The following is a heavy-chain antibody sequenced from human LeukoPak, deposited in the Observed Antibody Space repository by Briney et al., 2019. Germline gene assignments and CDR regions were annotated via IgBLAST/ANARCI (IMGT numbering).Heavy chain of an antibody. CDR3: ARDLQVTTGYYFDY. V-gene: IGHV3-48*01. D-gene: IGHD4-11*01. CDR1: GFTFITYN. J-gene: IGHJ4*02. Sequence: GGSLRPSCAASGFTFITYNMNWVRQAPGKGLEWVSYITSSSSTIYYADSVKGRFTISRDNAKNSLYLQMNSLRAEDTAVYYCARDLQVTTGYYFDYWGQGTLVTVSS. CDR2: ITSSSSTI.